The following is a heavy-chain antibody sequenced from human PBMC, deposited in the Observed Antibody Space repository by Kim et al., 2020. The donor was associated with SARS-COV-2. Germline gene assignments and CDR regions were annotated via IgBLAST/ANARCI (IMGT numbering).Heavy chain of an antibody. V-gene: IGHV3-21*06. Sequence: GGSLRLSCAASGFPFSAYSMSWGRQAPGGGLEWVSSLDSTGDKIYYADSVRGRFTNSRDNAKNALYLQMDSLRAEDTAIYYCTRLLNGHFNHWGPGVLVSVSS. J-gene: IGHJ4*02. D-gene: IGHD2-8*01. CDR3: TRLLNGHFNH. CDR1: GFPFSAYS. CDR2: LDSTGDKI.